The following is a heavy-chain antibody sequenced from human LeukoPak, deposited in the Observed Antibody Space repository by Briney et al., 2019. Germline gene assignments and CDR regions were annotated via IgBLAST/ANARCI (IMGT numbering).Heavy chain of an antibody. D-gene: IGHD3-22*01. CDR1: GGTFSSYA. V-gene: IGHV1-69*04. Sequence: ASVKVSCKASGGTFSSYAISWVRQAPGQGLEWMGRIIPILGIANYAQKLQGRVTMTTDTSTSTAYMELRSLRSDDTAVYYCARDVDDSSDYWGQGTLVTVSS. CDR2: IIPILGIA. CDR3: ARDVDDSSDY. J-gene: IGHJ4*02.